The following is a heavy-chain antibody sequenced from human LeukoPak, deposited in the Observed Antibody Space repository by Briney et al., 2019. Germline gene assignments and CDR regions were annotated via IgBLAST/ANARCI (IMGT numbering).Heavy chain of an antibody. CDR2: IKQDGSEK. V-gene: IGHV3-7*01. CDR1: GFTFSSYW. J-gene: IGHJ3*02. D-gene: IGHD3-22*01. CDR3: ARDRSTMIRRPPDAFDI. Sequence: GGSLRLSCAASGFTFSSYWMGWVRQAPGKGLEGVANIKQDGSEKYYVDSVKGRFTISRDNAKNSLYLQMNSLRAEDTAVYYCARDRSTMIRRPPDAFDIWGQGTMVTVSS.